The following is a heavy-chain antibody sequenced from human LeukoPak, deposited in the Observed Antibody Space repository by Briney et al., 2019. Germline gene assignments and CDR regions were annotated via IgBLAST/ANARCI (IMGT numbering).Heavy chain of an antibody. Sequence: PSETLSLTCTVSGGSISSSSYYWGWIRQPPGKGLEWVSAISSSGGWTYYADSVKGRFTISRDNSKNTLYLQMNSLRVEDTAVYYCVKDPYSSSSGGPYAMDVWGQGTTVTVSS. D-gene: IGHD6-6*01. CDR2: ISSSGGWT. V-gene: IGHV3-23*01. CDR3: VKDPYSSSSGGPYAMDV. J-gene: IGHJ6*02. CDR1: GGSISSSSYY.